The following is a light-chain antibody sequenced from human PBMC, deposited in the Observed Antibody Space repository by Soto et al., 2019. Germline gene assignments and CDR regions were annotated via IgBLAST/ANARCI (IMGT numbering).Light chain of an antibody. J-gene: IGKJ1*01. CDR1: QSVTTN. CDR2: DAS. CDR3: QQYNNWPPWT. V-gene: IGKV3-15*01. Sequence: EVVMTQSPATLSVSPGERVTFSCRASQSVTTNLAWYQHKPGQPPRLLISDASTGATGIPARFSGSGSGTEFTLTISSLQSEDFGVYYCQQYNNWPPWTFGQGTKVDIK.